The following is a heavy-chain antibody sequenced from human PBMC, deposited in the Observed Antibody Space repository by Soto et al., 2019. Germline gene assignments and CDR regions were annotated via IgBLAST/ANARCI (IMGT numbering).Heavy chain of an antibody. D-gene: IGHD4-4*01. CDR2: IYYSGST. V-gene: IGHV4-31*03. Sequence: SETLSLTCTVSGGSISSGGYYWSWIRQHPGKGLEWIGYIYYSGSTYYNPSLKSRLTISVDTSKNQFSLKLSSVTAADTAVYYCARLWDDYSNRQFDYWGQGTLVTVSS. CDR3: ARLWDDYSNRQFDY. J-gene: IGHJ4*02. CDR1: GGSISSGGYY.